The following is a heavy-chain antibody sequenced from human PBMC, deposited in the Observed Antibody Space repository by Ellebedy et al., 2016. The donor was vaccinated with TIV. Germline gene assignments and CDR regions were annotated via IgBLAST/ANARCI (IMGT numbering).Heavy chain of an antibody. CDR1: GFTFDDYA. CDR3: ARDRVHYAHFDY. D-gene: IGHD4-17*01. J-gene: IGHJ4*02. V-gene: IGHV3-30-3*01. CDR2: ISYDGSNK. Sequence: GESLKISXAASGFTFDDYAMHWVRQAPGKGLEWVAVISYDGSNKYYADSVKGRFTISRDNSKNTLYLQMNSLRAEDTAVYYCARDRVHYAHFDYWGQGTLVTVSS.